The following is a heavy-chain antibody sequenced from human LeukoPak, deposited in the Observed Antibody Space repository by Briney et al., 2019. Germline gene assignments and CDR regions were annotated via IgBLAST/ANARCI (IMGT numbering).Heavy chain of an antibody. J-gene: IGHJ4*02. V-gene: IGHV3-23*01. D-gene: IGHD2-21*02. CDR1: GFPFSSYS. CDR3: AKAQILVTELFFDY. Sequence: GSLRLSCASSGFPFSSYSMSLVRQAPGEGLEWVSAISGSGGSTYYADSVKGRFTISRDNSKNTLYLQMNSLRAEDTAVYYCAKAQILVTELFFDYLGQGTLVTVSS. CDR2: ISGSGGST.